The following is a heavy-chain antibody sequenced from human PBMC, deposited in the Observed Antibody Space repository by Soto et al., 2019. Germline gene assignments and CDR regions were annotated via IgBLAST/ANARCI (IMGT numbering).Heavy chain of an antibody. CDR1: GFNFSSYW. V-gene: IGHV3-74*01. Sequence: EVQLVESGGGLVQPGGSLRLSCAASGFNFSSYWMHWVRQAPGKGLVWVSRINSDGSSTSYADSVKGRFTISRDSAKNTLYLQINSLRAEDTAVYSCARDTGYSGYGPDYWGQGTMVTVSS. J-gene: IGHJ4*02. CDR3: ARDTGYSGYGPDY. CDR2: INSDGSST. D-gene: IGHD5-12*01.